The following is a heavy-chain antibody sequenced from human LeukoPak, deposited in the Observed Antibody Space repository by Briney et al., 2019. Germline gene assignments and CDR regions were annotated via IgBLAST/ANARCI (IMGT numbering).Heavy chain of an antibody. CDR1: GFTFSSYG. CDR2: IKGKIDGGTI. J-gene: IGHJ4*02. Sequence: GGSLRLSCAASGFTFSSYGMTWVRQAPGKGLEWVGRIKGKIDGGTIDYGAPVKGRFTISRDDSRNTLYLQMNSLKTEDTAVYYCTTRRQDGCWGQGTLVTVS. V-gene: IGHV3-15*01. CDR3: TTRRQDGC. D-gene: IGHD6-25*01.